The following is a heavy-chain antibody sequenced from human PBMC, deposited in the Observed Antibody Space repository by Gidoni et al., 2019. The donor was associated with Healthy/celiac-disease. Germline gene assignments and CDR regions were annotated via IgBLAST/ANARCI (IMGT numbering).Heavy chain of an antibody. CDR2: IWYDGSNK. D-gene: IGHD3-16*01. CDR1: AFTFSSYG. J-gene: IGHJ4*02. CDR3: ARAGEARAYFDY. Sequence: VQLVESGGGVVQPGRSLRLSCAAPAFTFSSYGMHWVRQAPGKGMEWVAVIWYDGSNKYYADSVKGRFTISRDNSKNTLYLQMNSLRAEDTAVYYCARAGEARAYFDYWGQGTLVTVSS. V-gene: IGHV3-33*01.